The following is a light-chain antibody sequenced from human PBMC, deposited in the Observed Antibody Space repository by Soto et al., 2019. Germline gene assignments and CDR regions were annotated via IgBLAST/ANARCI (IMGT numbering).Light chain of an antibody. CDR1: QSVSSSY. CDR3: QQYGTSPRT. Sequence: EIVLTQSPGTLSLSPGERATLSCRASQSVSSSYLAWYQQEPGQAPRTLIYGTSSRATGIPDRFSGSGSQTDFTLTISSLEPEYFAVYYCQQYGTSPRTFGQGTKVDIK. V-gene: IGKV3-20*01. J-gene: IGKJ1*01. CDR2: GTS.